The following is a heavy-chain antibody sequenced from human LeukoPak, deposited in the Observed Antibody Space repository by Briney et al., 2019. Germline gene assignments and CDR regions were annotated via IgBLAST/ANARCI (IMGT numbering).Heavy chain of an antibody. V-gene: IGHV3-43D*04. CDR2: ISWGGGST. Sequence: GGSLRLSCAASGFTFDDYAMHWVRQARGKGVEGVSLISWGGGSTYYADSVKGRFTISRDNSKNSLYLHMNSLRAEDTALYYCAKDRSGNSYGHFDYWGQGTLVTVSS. D-gene: IGHD3-10*01. J-gene: IGHJ4*02. CDR3: AKDRSGNSYGHFDY. CDR1: GFTFDDYA.